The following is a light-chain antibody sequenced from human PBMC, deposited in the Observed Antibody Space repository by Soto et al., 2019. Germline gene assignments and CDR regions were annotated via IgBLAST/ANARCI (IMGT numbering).Light chain of an antibody. J-gene: IGKJ4*01. Sequence: EIVMTQSPATLSVSPGERATLFCRASQSVNSNFLAWYQQKPGQAPSLLIYGAYIRATGIPARFSGSGSGTEFTLTINSLQSEDFAVYYCQQHSAWPLTFGGGTKVEIK. CDR2: GAY. V-gene: IGKV3-15*01. CDR1: QSVNSN. CDR3: QQHSAWPLT.